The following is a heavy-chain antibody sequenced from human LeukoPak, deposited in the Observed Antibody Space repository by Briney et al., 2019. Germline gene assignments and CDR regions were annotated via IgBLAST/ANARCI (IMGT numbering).Heavy chain of an antibody. D-gene: IGHD4-23*01. J-gene: IGHJ4*02. V-gene: IGHV3-74*01. CDR3: ARDDYGGYYFDY. Sequence: LAGGSLRLSCAASGFTFNNYWMHWVRQAPGKGLVWVSRIDSDGSNTNYADSVKGRFTVSRDNAKNTLYLQMNSLRAEDTAVYYCARDDYGGYYFDYWGQGTLVTVSS. CDR2: IDSDGSNT. CDR1: GFTFNNYW.